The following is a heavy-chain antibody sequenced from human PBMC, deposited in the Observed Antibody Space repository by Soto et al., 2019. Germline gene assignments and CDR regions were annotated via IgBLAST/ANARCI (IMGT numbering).Heavy chain of an antibody. CDR1: GYTFSSYG. J-gene: IGHJ4*02. CDR3: ARAHDYRSGPTPFDY. CDR2: ISAYNGNK. Sequence: GASVKVSCKASGYTFSSYGINWVRRAPGQGLEWMGWISAYNGNKNYAQKFQGRVTMTTDTSTSTAYMELRSLRSDDTAVYYCARAHDYRSGPTPFDYWGQGTLVTVSS. V-gene: IGHV1-18*01. D-gene: IGHD4-4*01.